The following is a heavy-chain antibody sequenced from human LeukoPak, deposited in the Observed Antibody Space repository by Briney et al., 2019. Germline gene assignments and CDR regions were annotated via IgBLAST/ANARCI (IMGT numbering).Heavy chain of an antibody. D-gene: IGHD3-3*01. Sequence: SETLSLTCTVSGGSISSSSYYWGWIRQPPGKGLEWIGNIYYSGSAYYNPSLKSRLTISVDTSKNQFSLRLSSVTAADTAVYYCANAGAYYNFWSGYSGDQFDCWGQGTLVTVSS. CDR2: IYYSGSA. CDR3: ANAGAYYNFWSGYSGDQFDC. V-gene: IGHV4-39*01. J-gene: IGHJ4*02. CDR1: GGSISSSSYY.